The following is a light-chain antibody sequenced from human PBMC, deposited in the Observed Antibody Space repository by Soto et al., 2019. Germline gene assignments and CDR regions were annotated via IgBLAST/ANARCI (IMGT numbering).Light chain of an antibody. Sequence: DIQMTQSPSTLSASVGDRVTITCRAIPTVNTWLAWYQQKPGKAPKVLIFDASSLKTGVPSRFSGSGSGTEFTLTISNLQPDDFATYYCQQYDSYSSGPFGQGTKVEIK. V-gene: IGKV1-5*01. CDR1: PTVNTW. CDR2: DAS. CDR3: QQYDSYSSGP. J-gene: IGKJ1*01.